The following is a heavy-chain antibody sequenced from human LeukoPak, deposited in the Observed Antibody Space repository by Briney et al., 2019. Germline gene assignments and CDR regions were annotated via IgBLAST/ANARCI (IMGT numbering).Heavy chain of an antibody. Sequence: GGSLRLSCAASGFTFSSYSMNWVRQAPGKGLEWVSSISSSSSYIYYADSVKGRFTISRDNAKNSLYLQMNSLRAEDTAVYYCARDGYSYGPRGYYYYGMDVWGQGTTVTVSS. CDR3: ARDGYSYGPRGYYYYGMDV. CDR2: ISSSSSYI. J-gene: IGHJ6*02. CDR1: GFTFSSYS. V-gene: IGHV3-21*01. D-gene: IGHD5-18*01.